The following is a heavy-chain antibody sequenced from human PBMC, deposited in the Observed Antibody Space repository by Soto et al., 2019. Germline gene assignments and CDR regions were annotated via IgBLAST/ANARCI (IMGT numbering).Heavy chain of an antibody. Sequence: QKFQGRVTITRDTSASTAYMELSSLRSEDTAVYYCARAPGSYHLLEAWYYGMDVWGQGTTVTVSS. CDR3: ARAPGSYHLLEAWYYGMDV. D-gene: IGHD1-26*01. J-gene: IGHJ6*02. V-gene: IGHV1-3*01.